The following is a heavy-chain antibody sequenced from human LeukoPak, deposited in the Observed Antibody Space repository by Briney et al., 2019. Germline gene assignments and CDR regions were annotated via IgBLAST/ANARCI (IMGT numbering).Heavy chain of an antibody. CDR2: IKQGGSEK. J-gene: IGHJ3*02. CDR1: GFTLSTSW. CDR3: ARDARTASGNFDI. D-gene: IGHD1-1*01. Sequence: RGGSLRLSCATSGFTLSTSWMSWVRRAPGKGLEWVAHIKQGGSEKYYVDSVKSRFTISRAKAKNSLYLIMNSLRAEDTAMYYCARDARTASGNFDIWGQGTMVTVSS. V-gene: IGHV3-7*01.